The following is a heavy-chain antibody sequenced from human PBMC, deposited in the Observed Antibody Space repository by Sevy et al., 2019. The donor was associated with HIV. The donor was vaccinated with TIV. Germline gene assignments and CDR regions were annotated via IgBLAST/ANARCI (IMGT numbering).Heavy chain of an antibody. Sequence: SETLSLTCTVSGGSISSYYWSWIRQPPGKGLEWIGYIYYSGSTNYHPSLKSRATISVDTSKNQFSLMLTSVTAADTAVYYCARNVQAYLHNWFVPWGQGTLVTDSS. V-gene: IGHV4-59*01. CDR2: IYYSGST. J-gene: IGHJ5*02. CDR1: GGSISSYY. CDR3: ARNVQAYLHNWFVP. D-gene: IGHD3-16*01.